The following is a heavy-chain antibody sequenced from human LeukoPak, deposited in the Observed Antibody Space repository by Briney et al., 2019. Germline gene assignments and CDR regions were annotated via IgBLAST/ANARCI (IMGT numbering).Heavy chain of an antibody. CDR1: GYSFTSYW. D-gene: IGHD2-21*02. Sequence: GESLKISCKGSGYSFTSYWIGWVRQMPGKGLEWMGIIYPGNSDTRYSPSFQGQVTISADKSISTAYLQWSSLKAPDTAMYYCARQKAYSGGDCPFDYWGQGTLVTVSS. J-gene: IGHJ4*02. V-gene: IGHV5-51*01. CDR3: ARQKAYSGGDCPFDY. CDR2: IYPGNSDT.